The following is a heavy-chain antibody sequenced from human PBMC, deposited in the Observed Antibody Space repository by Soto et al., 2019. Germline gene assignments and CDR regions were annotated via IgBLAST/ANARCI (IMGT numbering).Heavy chain of an antibody. Sequence: GGSLRLSCAASGFTFSSYAMSWVRQAPGKGLEWVSAISGSGGSTYYADSVKGRFTISRDNSKNTLYLQMNSLRAEDTAVYYCAKPHALYSSSSTHAPPLLHAFDIWGQGTMVTVSS. V-gene: IGHV3-23*01. CDR1: GFTFSSYA. CDR3: AKPHALYSSSSTHAPPLLHAFDI. D-gene: IGHD6-6*01. J-gene: IGHJ3*02. CDR2: ISGSGGST.